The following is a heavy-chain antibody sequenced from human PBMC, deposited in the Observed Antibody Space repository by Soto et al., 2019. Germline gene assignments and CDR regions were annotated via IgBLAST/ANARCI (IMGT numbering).Heavy chain of an antibody. Sequence: PSETLSLTCTVSGGSVSSSSYSWGWIRQPPGKGLEWIGTIYSSENTYYNPSLMSRVTISVDTSKNQFSLKLSSVTAADTAVYYCARRYGPGFDYWGQGTLVTVSS. D-gene: IGHD4-17*01. CDR3: ARRYGPGFDY. CDR1: GGSVSSSSYS. V-gene: IGHV4-39*07. J-gene: IGHJ4*02. CDR2: IYSSENT.